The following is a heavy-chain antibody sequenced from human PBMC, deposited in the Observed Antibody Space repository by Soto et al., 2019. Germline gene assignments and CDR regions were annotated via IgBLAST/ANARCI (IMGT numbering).Heavy chain of an antibody. V-gene: IGHV3-23*01. CDR3: ARKILGSTSRPNYWYFDL. Sequence: EVQLLESGGGLVQPGGSLRLSCAGSGFTFINYAMNWVRQAPGKGLEWVSSISGGGAATFFADSVRGRFTISRDNSKNTVTLQMNSLGVDDTAVYYCARKILGSTSRPNYWYFDLWGRGTLVTVSS. CDR1: GFTFINYA. J-gene: IGHJ2*01. CDR2: ISGGGAAT. D-gene: IGHD2-2*01.